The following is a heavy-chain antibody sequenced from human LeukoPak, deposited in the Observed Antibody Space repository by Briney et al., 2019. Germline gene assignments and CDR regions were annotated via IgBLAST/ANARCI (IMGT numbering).Heavy chain of an antibody. CDR3: AKVRSGSYLESFDF. Sequence: GGSLRLSCAASGFTFSSYAMSWVRQAPGKGLEWVSALSGSGGSTYYADSVKGRFTISRDNSKNALYLQMNSLRAEGTAVYYCAKVRSGSYLESFDFWGQGTLVTVSS. V-gene: IGHV3-23*01. CDR1: GFTFSSYA. D-gene: IGHD1-26*01. J-gene: IGHJ4*02. CDR2: LSGSGGST.